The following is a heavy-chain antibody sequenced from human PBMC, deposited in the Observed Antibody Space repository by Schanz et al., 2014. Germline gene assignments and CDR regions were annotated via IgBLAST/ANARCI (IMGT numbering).Heavy chain of an antibody. CDR2: ISSTSSYI. CDR1: GFTFSDYY. Sequence: VQVLESGEGLVEAGGSLRLSCAASGFTFSDYYMTWIRQAPGKGLEWVSSISSTSSYIFYADSVKGRFTISRDNAKNSLYLQMNSLRAEDTAVYYCVPMSIAAHWGQGTLVTVSS. D-gene: IGHD6-6*01. V-gene: IGHV3-11*03. CDR3: VPMSIAAH. J-gene: IGHJ4*02.